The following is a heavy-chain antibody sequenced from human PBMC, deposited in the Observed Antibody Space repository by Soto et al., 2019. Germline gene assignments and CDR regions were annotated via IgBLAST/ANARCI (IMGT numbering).Heavy chain of an antibody. CDR1: GFTFSSYA. V-gene: IGHV3-30-3*01. J-gene: IGHJ6*02. CDR2: ISYDGSNK. CDR3: ARAISSYGSYYYYGMDV. D-gene: IGHD5-18*01. Sequence: QVQLVASGGGVVQPGRSLRLSCAASGFTFSSYAMHWVRQAPGKGLEWVAVISYDGSNKYYADSVKGRFTISRDNSKNTLYLQMNSLRAEDTAVYYCARAISSYGSYYYYGMDVWGQGTTVTVSS.